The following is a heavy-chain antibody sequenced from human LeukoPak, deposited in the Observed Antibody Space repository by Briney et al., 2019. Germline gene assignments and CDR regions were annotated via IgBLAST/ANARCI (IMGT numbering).Heavy chain of an antibody. V-gene: IGHV1-2*02. CDR1: GYTFTGYY. Sequence: GASVKVSCKASGYTFTGYYMHWVRQAPGQGLERMGWINPNSGGTNYAQKFQGRVTMTRDTSISTAYMELSRLRSDDTAVYYCARFRSGYELEDAFDIWGQGTMVTVSS. J-gene: IGHJ3*02. CDR3: ARFRSGYELEDAFDI. CDR2: INPNSGGT. D-gene: IGHD5-12*01.